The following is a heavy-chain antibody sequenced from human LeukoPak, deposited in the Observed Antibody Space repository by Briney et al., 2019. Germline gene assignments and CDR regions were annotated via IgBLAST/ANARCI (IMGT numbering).Heavy chain of an antibody. CDR1: GGSITSGDYY. J-gene: IGHJ4*02. V-gene: IGHV4-30-4*01. Sequence: PSQTLSLTCTVSGGSITSGDYYWSWIRQPPGKGLEWIGYIYYSGGTYYNPSLKSRVTISVDTSKNQFSLKLSSVTAADTAVYYCASIAAAGYYFDYWGQGTLVTVSS. D-gene: IGHD6-13*01. CDR2: IYYSGGT. CDR3: ASIAAAGYYFDY.